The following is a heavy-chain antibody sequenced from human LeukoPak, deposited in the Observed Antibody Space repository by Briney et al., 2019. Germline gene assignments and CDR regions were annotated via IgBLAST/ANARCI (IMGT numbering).Heavy chain of an antibody. J-gene: IGHJ4*02. CDR3: ARLPLRGYSGFDN. CDR1: GGSFSGYY. V-gene: IGHV4-34*09. Sequence: PSETLSLTCAVYGGSFSGYYWSWIRQPPGKGLGWIGEINHSGSTNYNPSLKSRVTMSVDTSKNQFSLKLSSVTAADTAMYYCARLPLRGYSGFDNWGQGTLVTVSS. D-gene: IGHD5-12*01. CDR2: INHSGST.